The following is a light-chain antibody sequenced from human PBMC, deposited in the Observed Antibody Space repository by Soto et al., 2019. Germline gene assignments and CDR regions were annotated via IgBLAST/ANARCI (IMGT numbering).Light chain of an antibody. CDR3: QQLQRTPFT. J-gene: IGKJ3*01. V-gene: IGKV1-9*01. CDR1: QDVSRY. CDR2: GPS. Sequence: QLTQSPSSLSASVGDRVTITCRASQDVSRYLAWYQQKAVKAPKLLIYGPSTLQSGVPSRFSGFGSGTEFTLTISSLQPEDFATYHCQQLQRTPFTFGPGTTVDV.